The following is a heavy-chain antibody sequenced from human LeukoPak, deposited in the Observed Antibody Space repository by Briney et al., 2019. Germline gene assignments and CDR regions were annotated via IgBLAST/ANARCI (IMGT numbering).Heavy chain of an antibody. D-gene: IGHD3-10*01. J-gene: IGHJ4*02. CDR2: ISGNRTAS. CDR3: AVQSKYGELADPDY. CDR1: GITLRRLA. Sequence: VGSLRLSCTAPGITLRRLAVHWVRQGPGKGLEWGSSISGNRTASYYADSMEGRITISRDYARKSVFLQINRLRAEDTAVYYCAVQSKYGELADPDYWGQGTLVTVSS. V-gene: IGHV3-21*01.